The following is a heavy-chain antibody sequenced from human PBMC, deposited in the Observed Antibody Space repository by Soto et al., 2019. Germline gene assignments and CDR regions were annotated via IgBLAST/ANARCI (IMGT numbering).Heavy chain of an antibody. Sequence: QVQLVQSGAEVKKPGSSVKVSCKASGGTFSSYAISWVRQAPGQGLEWMGGFIAIFGTAKYAQKFQGRVTVTADQSRSTAHMELCSLRSEATAVYYWASGAVYGGNSFDYWGQGTLVTVSS. CDR3: ASGAVYGGNSFDY. CDR2: FIAIFGTA. CDR1: GGTFSSYA. V-gene: IGHV1-69*01. J-gene: IGHJ4*02. D-gene: IGHD4-17*01.